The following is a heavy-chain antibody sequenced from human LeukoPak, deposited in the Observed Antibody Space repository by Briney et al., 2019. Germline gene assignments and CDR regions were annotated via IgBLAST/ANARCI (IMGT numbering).Heavy chain of an antibody. Sequence: SETLSLTCTVSGGSVSSGSYYWSWIRQPPGKGLEWIGFIYYSGSTNYNPSLKSRVTISVDTSKNQFSLKLSSVTAADTAVYYCARVVIPEAYFDYWGQGSLVTVSS. J-gene: IGHJ4*02. V-gene: IGHV4-61*01. CDR3: ARVVIPEAYFDY. CDR2: IYYSGST. CDR1: GGSVSSGSYY.